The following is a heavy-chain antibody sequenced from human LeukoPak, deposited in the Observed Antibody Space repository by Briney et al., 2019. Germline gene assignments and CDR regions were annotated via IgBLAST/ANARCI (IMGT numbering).Heavy chain of an antibody. D-gene: IGHD6-19*01. J-gene: IGHJ4*02. CDR1: GGSISSYY. CDR2: IYYSGST. Sequence: SETLSLTCTVSGGSISSYYWSWIRQPPGKGLEWIGYIYYSGSTNYNPSLKSRVTISVDTSKNQFSLKLSSATAADTAVYYCAREDGSGWDYWGQGTLVTVSS. V-gene: IGHV4-59*01. CDR3: AREDGSGWDY.